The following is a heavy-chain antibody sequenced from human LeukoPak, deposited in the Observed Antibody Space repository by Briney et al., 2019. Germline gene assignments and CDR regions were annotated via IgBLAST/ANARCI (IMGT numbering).Heavy chain of an antibody. CDR2: ISHDGYHE. J-gene: IGHJ4*02. V-gene: IGHV3-30*04. CDR3: ARAPGIAVAASPTVDY. Sequence: GGSLRLSCAASGFTFSSYAIQWVRQAPGKGLEWVAVISHDGYHEHYADSVKGRFTLSRDNSKNTVFLQMSSLRAEDTAVYYCARAPGIAVAASPTVDYWGQGTLVTVSS. D-gene: IGHD6-19*01. CDR1: GFTFSSYA.